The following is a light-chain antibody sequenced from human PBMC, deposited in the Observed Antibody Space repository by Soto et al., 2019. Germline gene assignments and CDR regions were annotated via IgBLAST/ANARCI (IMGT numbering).Light chain of an antibody. Sequence: EIVMTQSPATLSVSPGERATLSCRASQSVSSNLAWYQQKPGQAPRLLIYGASTRATGIPARFSGSGSGTEFTLTISSLQSEDFAFYYCQQYNNGWTFGQVTKVEIK. J-gene: IGKJ1*01. CDR3: QQYNNGWT. CDR1: QSVSSN. CDR2: GAS. V-gene: IGKV3-15*01.